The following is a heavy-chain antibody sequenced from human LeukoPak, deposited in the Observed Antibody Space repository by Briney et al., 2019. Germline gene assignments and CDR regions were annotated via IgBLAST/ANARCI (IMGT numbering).Heavy chain of an antibody. Sequence: GASVKVSCKASGYTFTGYYMHWVRQAPGQGLEWMGWINPNSGGTNYEQKFQGRVTMTRDTSISTAYMELSRLRSDDTAVYYCARGAYGSSGYYFRRTFDYWGQGTLVTVSS. CDR2: INPNSGGT. D-gene: IGHD3-22*01. CDR1: GYTFTGYY. J-gene: IGHJ4*02. CDR3: ARGAYGSSGYYFRRTFDY. V-gene: IGHV1-2*02.